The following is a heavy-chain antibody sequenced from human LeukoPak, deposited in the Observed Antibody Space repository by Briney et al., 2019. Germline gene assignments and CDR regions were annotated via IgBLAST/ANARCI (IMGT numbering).Heavy chain of an antibody. V-gene: IGHV1-2*02. CDR2: INPNSGDT. Sequence: GASVKVSCKASGYTFTGYYIHWVRQAPGQGLEWMAWINPNSGDTNYAQKFQGRVTMTSDTSISTACLELSKLTSDDTAVYYCAAGVAGSLVIWKTLDYWGQGTLVTVSS. J-gene: IGHJ4*02. CDR3: AAGVAGSLVIWKTLDY. CDR1: GYTFTGYY. D-gene: IGHD6-19*01.